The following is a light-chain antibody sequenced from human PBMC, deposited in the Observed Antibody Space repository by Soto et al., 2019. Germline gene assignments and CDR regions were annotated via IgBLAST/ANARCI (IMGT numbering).Light chain of an antibody. CDR1: QSLLYSSNNKNY. Sequence: DVVLTQSPDSLPVSLGERATINCKSSQSLLYSSNNKNYLAWYQQNPGQPPKLLIYWASTRESGVPDRFSGSRSGTDFTLTISGLQAEDVAVYYCQQYYNTPYTFGQGTKLEIK. J-gene: IGKJ2*01. V-gene: IGKV4-1*01. CDR3: QQYYNTPYT. CDR2: WAS.